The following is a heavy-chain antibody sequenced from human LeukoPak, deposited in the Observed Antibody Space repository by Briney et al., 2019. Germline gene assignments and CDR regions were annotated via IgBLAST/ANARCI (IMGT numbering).Heavy chain of an antibody. J-gene: IGHJ3*02. D-gene: IGHD2-15*01. V-gene: IGHV4-4*07. Sequence: SHTLSLTCTVSGDSISSSYWGWIRQPAGKGLEWIGRIHTSGSTYYSPSLKSRVTMSVDTSKNQFSLKLSSVTSADTAVYYCARDYCSGGSCYLSPDAFDIWGQGTMVTVSS. CDR3: ARDYCSGGSCYLSPDAFDI. CDR1: GDSISSSY. CDR2: IHTSGST.